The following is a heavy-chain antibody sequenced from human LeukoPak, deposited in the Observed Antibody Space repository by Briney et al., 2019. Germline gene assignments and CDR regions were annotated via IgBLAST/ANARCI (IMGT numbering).Heavy chain of an antibody. CDR3: AKGTGFLTSVDY. CDR2: ITSRSSFI. J-gene: IGHJ4*02. CDR1: GFIFSTFE. D-gene: IGHD4-17*01. Sequence: GGSLRLSCAASGFIFSTFEMNWVRQAPGKGLEWVSSITSRSSFIYYGDSVKGRFTMSRDNAKNSLYLQMNSLRVEDTAVYYCAKGTGFLTSVDYWGQGTLVTVSS. V-gene: IGHV3-21*01.